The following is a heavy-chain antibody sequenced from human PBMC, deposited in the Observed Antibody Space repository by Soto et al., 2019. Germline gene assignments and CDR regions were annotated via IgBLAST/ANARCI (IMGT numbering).Heavy chain of an antibody. Sequence: GGSLRLSCAASGFTFSDYYMSWIRQAPGKGLEWVSYISSSGSTIYYADSVKGRFTISRDNAKNPLYLQMNSLRAEDTAVYYCARDPRGIAVAGTGDAFDIWGQGTMVTVSS. D-gene: IGHD6-19*01. CDR1: GFTFSDYY. V-gene: IGHV3-11*01. CDR2: ISSSGSTI. CDR3: ARDPRGIAVAGTGDAFDI. J-gene: IGHJ3*02.